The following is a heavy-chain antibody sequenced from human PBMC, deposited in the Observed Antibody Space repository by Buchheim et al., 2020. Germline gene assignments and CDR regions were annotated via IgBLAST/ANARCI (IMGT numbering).Heavy chain of an antibody. D-gene: IGHD3-22*01. Sequence: QVQLQQWGAGLLKPSETLSLTCAVYGGSFSGYYWSWIRQPPGKGLEWIGEINHSGSTNYNPSLKSRVTISVDTSKNQFSLKLSSMTAADTAVYYCARGTTYYYDSSGGWGQGTL. CDR1: GGSFSGYY. CDR2: INHSGST. CDR3: ARGTTYYYDSSGG. J-gene: IGHJ4*02. V-gene: IGHV4-34*01.